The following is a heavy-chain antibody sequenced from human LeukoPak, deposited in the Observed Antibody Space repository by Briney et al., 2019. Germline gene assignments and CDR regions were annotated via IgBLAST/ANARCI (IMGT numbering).Heavy chain of an antibody. J-gene: IGHJ4*02. CDR3: ARMPGTALGIDY. Sequence: GGSLRLSCAASGFTFSTYAMSWVRQAPGKGLEWVSAISGSGGYTYHADSVKGRFTISRDNSKNTLYLQMNSLRAEDTAVYYCARMPGTALGIDYWGQGTLVTVSS. D-gene: IGHD6-13*01. V-gene: IGHV3-23*01. CDR1: GFTFSTYA. CDR2: ISGSGGYT.